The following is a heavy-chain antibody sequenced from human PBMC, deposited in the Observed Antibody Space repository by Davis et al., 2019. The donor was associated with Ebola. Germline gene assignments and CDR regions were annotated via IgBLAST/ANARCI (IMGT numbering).Heavy chain of an antibody. CDR2: INSHGTVT. CDR3: ARDYDRDWFDP. J-gene: IGHJ5*02. V-gene: IGHV3-74*01. D-gene: IGHD3-16*01. CDR1: GFSFRNYW. Sequence: PGGSLRLSCAASGFSFRNYWMHWLRQPPEKGLVWVSRINSHGTVTNFADSVKGRFSISRDNAKNSLYLQMNSLRAEDTAVYYCARDYDRDWFDPWGQGTLVTVSS.